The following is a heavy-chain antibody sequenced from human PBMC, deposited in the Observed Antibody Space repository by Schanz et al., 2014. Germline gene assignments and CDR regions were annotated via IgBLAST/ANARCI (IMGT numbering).Heavy chain of an antibody. CDR1: TFTFDHYA. CDR2: IGNGGVTI. V-gene: IGHV3-11*01. J-gene: IGHJ3*01. CDR3: ARETTIITGGAFDV. D-gene: IGHD3-9*01. Sequence: MQLLESGGGLAQPGGSLRLSCSASTFTFDHYAMAWIRQPPGRGLEWVSYIGNGGVTIYYADSVKGRFTISRDNSKNSLYLQMNSLRAEDTAVYYCARETTIITGGAFDVWGQGTMVTVSS.